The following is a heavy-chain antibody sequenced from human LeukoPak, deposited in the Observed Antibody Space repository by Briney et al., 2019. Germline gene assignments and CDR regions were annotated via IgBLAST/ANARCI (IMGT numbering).Heavy chain of an antibody. CDR2: ISGSGGST. D-gene: IGHD3-22*01. V-gene: IGHV3-23*01. CDR3: AKATFPEYYYDSSGYEFRSSFDY. Sequence: AGGSLRLSCAASGFTFSSYSMSWVRQAPGKGLEWVSAISGSGGSTYYADSVKGRFTISRDNSKNTLYLQMNSLRAEDTAVYYCAKATFPEYYYDSSGYEFRSSFDYWGQGALVTVSS. CDR1: GFTFSSYS. J-gene: IGHJ4*02.